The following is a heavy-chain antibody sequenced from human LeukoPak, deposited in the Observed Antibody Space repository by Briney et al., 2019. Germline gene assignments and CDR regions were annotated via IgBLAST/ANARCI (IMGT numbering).Heavy chain of an antibody. V-gene: IGHV3-23*01. J-gene: IGHJ5*02. CDR2: INGRGDNT. D-gene: IGHD2/OR15-2a*01. CDR1: GVIISSYA. Sequence: GGSLRLSCAASGVIISSYAMSWVRQAPGKGLEWVSAINGRGDNTYYADFVKGRFTISRDNSKSTVYLQMDSLRTEDTAVYYCAKDRVSPGFNWFDPWGQGTLVTVSS. CDR3: AKDRVSPGFNWFDP.